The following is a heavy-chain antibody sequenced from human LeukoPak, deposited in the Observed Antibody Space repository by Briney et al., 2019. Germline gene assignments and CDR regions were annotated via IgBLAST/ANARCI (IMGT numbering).Heavy chain of an antibody. CDR2: ISGSGGST. CDR1: GFTFSSYA. D-gene: IGHD3-22*01. V-gene: IGHV3-23*01. Sequence: PGGSLRLSCAVSGFTFSSYAMNWVRQAPGKGLEWVSAISGSGGSTYYADSVKGRFTISRDNSKNTLFLQMNSLRAEDTAVYYCAKDRPNYYGSNGHYYKLNGDCWGQGTLVTVSS. CDR3: AKDRPNYYGSNGHYYKLNGDC. J-gene: IGHJ4*02.